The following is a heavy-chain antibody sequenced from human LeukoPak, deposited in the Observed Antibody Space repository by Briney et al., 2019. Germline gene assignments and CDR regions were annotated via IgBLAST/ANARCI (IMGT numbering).Heavy chain of an antibody. V-gene: IGHV4-30-2*01. D-gene: IGHD2-15*01. Sequence: SETLSLTCAVSGGSIRSAGYSWNWIRQPPGKGLEWIGYSYESGTTYYNPSLESRVSISVDRSKNQFSLRLTSVTAADTAVYFCVSPYCDGGNCYPYFDSWGQGTLVTVSS. CDR1: GGSIRSAGYS. J-gene: IGHJ4*02. CDR2: SYESGTT. CDR3: VSPYCDGGNCYPYFDS.